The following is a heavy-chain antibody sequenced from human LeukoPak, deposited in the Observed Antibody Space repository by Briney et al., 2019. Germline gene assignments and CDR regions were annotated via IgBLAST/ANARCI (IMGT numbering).Heavy chain of an antibody. CDR3: ARRSYGSGSYYSFDFDY. CDR2: IYPGDSDT. J-gene: IGHJ4*02. Sequence: GESLKISCKGSGYSFTNYWIGWVRQMPGKGLEWMGIIYPGDSDTRYSPSFQGQVTISADKSISTAYLQWSSLKASDTAMYYCARRSYGSGSYYSFDFDYWGQGTLVTVSS. CDR1: GYSFTNYW. V-gene: IGHV5-51*01. D-gene: IGHD3-10*01.